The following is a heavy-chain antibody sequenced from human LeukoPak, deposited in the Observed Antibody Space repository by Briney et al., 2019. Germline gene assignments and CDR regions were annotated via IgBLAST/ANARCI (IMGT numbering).Heavy chain of an antibody. CDR3: ASRGSYYYGSAAAFDI. V-gene: IGHV1-69*13. CDR2: IIPIFGTA. CDR1: GGTFSSYA. J-gene: IGHJ3*02. Sequence: SVKVSCKASGGTFSSYAISWVRQAPGQGLEWMGGIIPIFGTANYAQKFQGRVTITADESTSTAYMELSSLRSEDTAVYYCASRGSYYYGSAAAFDIWGQGTMVTVSS. D-gene: IGHD3-10*01.